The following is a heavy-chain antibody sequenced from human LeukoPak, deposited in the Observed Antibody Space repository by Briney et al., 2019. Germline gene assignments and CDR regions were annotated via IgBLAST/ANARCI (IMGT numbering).Heavy chain of an antibody. CDR1: GFTFSSYA. D-gene: IGHD3-22*01. J-gene: IGHJ3*02. CDR3: ARASYVSSGLIKDAFDI. CDR2: INHSGST. Sequence: PGGSLRLSCAASGFTFSSYAMSWVRQAPGKGLEWIGEINHSGSTNYNPSLKSRVTISVDTSKNQFSLKLSSVTAADTAVYYCARASYVSSGLIKDAFDIWGQGTMVTVSS. V-gene: IGHV4-34*01.